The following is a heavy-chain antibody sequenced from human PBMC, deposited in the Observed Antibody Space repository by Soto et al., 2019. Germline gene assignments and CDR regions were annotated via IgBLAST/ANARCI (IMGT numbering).Heavy chain of an antibody. J-gene: IGHJ1*01. Sequence: PGGSLRLSCAAPGFTFSNAWMSWVRQAPGKGLEWVGRIKSKTDGGTTDYAAPVKGRFTISRDDSKNTLYLQMNSLKTEDTAVYYCTTGSSSWYPLLQHWGQGTLVTVSS. V-gene: IGHV3-15*01. D-gene: IGHD6-13*01. CDR1: GFTFSNAW. CDR2: IKSKTDGGTT. CDR3: TTGSSSWYPLLQH.